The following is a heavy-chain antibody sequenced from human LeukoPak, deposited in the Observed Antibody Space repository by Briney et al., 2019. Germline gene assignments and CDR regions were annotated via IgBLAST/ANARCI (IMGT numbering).Heavy chain of an antibody. Sequence: GGSLRLSCAVSGFTLSGHGIHWVRQAPGKGLEWVAHLRFNGNEIWYADSVKGRFTISRDNSKNTLYLQMNSLRAEDTAVYYCARSMDTAMVDYYYYQYYYMDVWGKGTTVTISS. CDR1: GFTLSGHG. V-gene: IGHV3-30*12. D-gene: IGHD5-18*01. CDR2: LRFNGNEI. J-gene: IGHJ6*03. CDR3: ARSMDTAMVDYYYYQYYYMDV.